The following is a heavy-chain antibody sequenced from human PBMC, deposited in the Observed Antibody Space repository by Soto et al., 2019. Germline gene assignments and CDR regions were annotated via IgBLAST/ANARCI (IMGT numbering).Heavy chain of an antibody. Sequence: SETLSLTCTVSGGSISSYYWSWIRQPAGKGLEWIGRIYTSGSTNYNPSLKSRVTMSVDTSKNQFSLKLSSVTAADTAVYYCARTPFPFGDPIAFYFDYWGQGTLVTVSS. D-gene: IGHD3-10*01. V-gene: IGHV4-4*07. CDR2: IYTSGST. CDR3: ARTPFPFGDPIAFYFDY. J-gene: IGHJ4*02. CDR1: GGSISSYY.